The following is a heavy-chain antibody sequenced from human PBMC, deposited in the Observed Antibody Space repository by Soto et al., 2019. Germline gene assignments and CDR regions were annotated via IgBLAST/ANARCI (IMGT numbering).Heavy chain of an antibody. CDR2: IYHSGNT. V-gene: IGHV4-31*03. J-gene: IGHJ6*02. D-gene: IGHD2-15*01. CDR3: AREFGSYKNYYYYAVDV. Sequence: QVQLEESGPGLVKPSETLSLTCTVSGGTISVGGNYWTWIRQHPGKGLRWIGNIYHSGNTHHNPSFKXRXTXSXVTSKNQISLRLNSVTAADTAVYYCAREFGSYKNYYYYAVDVWGQVTAVTVSS. CDR1: GGTISVGGNY.